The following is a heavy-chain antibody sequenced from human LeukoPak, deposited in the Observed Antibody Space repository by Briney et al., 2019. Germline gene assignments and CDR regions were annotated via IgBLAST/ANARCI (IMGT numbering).Heavy chain of an antibody. CDR1: DGPFSSYY. V-gene: IGHV4-34*01. Sequence: SETLPLTCAVYDGPFSSYYWTWIRQSPGKGLEWIGEINHNKTTNYNPSLTSRVTISVDTSKNQFSLNLTSVTAADTAVYYCAHSSSSLPTDSWGQGNLVIVSS. J-gene: IGHJ4*02. CDR3: AHSSSSLPTDS. CDR2: INHNKTT. D-gene: IGHD6-6*01.